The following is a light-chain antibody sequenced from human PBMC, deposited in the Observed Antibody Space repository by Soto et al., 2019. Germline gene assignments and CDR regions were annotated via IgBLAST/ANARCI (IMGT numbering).Light chain of an antibody. J-gene: IGKJ2*01. Sequence: DIQMTQSPATLSASVGDRVTITCRASQRFSTCLAWYQQNPGKAPRLLIYDASSLEGGVPSRFSGRGSGTEFTLTISGLQPDDFATYYCQQSNSSPYTFGQGAKLEIK. CDR1: QRFSTC. V-gene: IGKV1-5*01. CDR3: QQSNSSPYT. CDR2: DAS.